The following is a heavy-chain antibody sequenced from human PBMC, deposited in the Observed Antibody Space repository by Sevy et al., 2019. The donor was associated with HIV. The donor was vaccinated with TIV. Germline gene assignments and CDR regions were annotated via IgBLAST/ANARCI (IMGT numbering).Heavy chain of an antibody. J-gene: IGHJ3*02. CDR2: IRSKAYGGTT. CDR1: GFTFGDYA. V-gene: IGHV3-49*04. D-gene: IGHD3-3*01. CDR3: TRGDRGYDFWSGYYQYDAFDI. Sequence: GESLKISCTASGFTFGDYAMSWVRQAPGKGLEWVGFIRSKAYGGTTEYAAAVKGRFTISRDDSKSIAYLQMNSLKTEDTAVYYCTRGDRGYDFWSGYYQYDAFDIWGQGTMVTVSS.